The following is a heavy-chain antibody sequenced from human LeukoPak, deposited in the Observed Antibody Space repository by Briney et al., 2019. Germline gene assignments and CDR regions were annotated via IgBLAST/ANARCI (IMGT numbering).Heavy chain of an antibody. V-gene: IGHV4-59*01. CDR1: GGSISSYY. CDR2: VYYSGST. Sequence: SETLSLTCTVSGGSISSYYWSWIRQPPGKGLEWIGYVYYSGSTNYNPSLKSRVTISVDTSKNQFSLKLSSVTAADTAVYYCARDNWNYGSSMDVWGQGTTVTVSS. D-gene: IGHD1-7*01. J-gene: IGHJ6*02. CDR3: ARDNWNYGSSMDV.